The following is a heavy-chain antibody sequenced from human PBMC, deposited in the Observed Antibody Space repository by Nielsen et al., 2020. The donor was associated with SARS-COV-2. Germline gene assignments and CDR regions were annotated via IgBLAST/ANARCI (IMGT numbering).Heavy chain of an antibody. CDR2: MFYTGST. CDR1: GGSISSSSYP. D-gene: IGHD2-21*01. V-gene: IGHV4-39*01. CDR3: ARPYSSS. Sequence: SETLSLTCTVSGGSISSSSYPWGWIRQPPGKGLEWIGTMFYTGSTYYNPSLKSRLTISVDTSKNQFSLKLSSVTAADTAVYYCARPYSSSWGQGTLVIVSS. J-gene: IGHJ5*02.